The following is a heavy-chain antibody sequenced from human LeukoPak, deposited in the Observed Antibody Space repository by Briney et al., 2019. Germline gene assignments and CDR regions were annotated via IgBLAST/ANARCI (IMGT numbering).Heavy chain of an antibody. D-gene: IGHD6-13*01. V-gene: IGHV3-30*02. CDR2: IRYDGSIK. CDR3: AKYGSVIAAAGDYYYYYMDV. J-gene: IGHJ6*03. CDR1: GFTFSSYG. Sequence: GGSLRLSCAASGFTFSSYGMNWVRQAPGKGLEWVAFIRYDGSIKYSADSVKGRFTISRDNSKNTLYLQMNSLRAEDTAVYYCAKYGSVIAAAGDYYYYYMDVWGKGTTVTISS.